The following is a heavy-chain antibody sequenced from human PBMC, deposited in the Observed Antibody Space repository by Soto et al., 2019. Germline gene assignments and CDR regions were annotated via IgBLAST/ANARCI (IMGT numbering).Heavy chain of an antibody. Sequence: PSETLSLTCAVYGGSFSGYYWTWIRQPPGQGLEWIGEIHPSGSTNYNPSLKSRVTISADTSKNQFSLKLTSVTAADTAVYYCARGRPSPRNNYYDYFWGSNRYTNYFDYWGQGTLVTVSS. V-gene: IGHV4-34*01. CDR2: IHPSGST. CDR1: GGSFSGYY. D-gene: IGHD3-16*02. CDR3: ARGRPSPRNNYYDYFWGSNRYTNYFDY. J-gene: IGHJ4*02.